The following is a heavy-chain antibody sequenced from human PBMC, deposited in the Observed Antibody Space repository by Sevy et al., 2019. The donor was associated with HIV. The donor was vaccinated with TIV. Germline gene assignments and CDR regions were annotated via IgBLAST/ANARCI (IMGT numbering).Heavy chain of an antibody. D-gene: IGHD2-21*01. V-gene: IGHV4-39*01. CDR3: ARHKGGIVVVDY. Sequence: SETLSLTCTVSGGSISSSSYYWGWIRQPPGKGLEWIGSIYYSGSTYYNPSLKSRVTISGDTSKNQFSLKLSSVTAADTAVYYCARHKGGIVVVDYWGQGTLVTVSS. CDR1: GGSISSSSYY. CDR2: IYYSGST. J-gene: IGHJ4*02.